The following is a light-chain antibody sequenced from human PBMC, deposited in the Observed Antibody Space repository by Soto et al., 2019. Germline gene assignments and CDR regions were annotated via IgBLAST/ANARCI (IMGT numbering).Light chain of an antibody. CDR2: GAS. CDR1: QSVSNN. CDR3: QQYNNWPPSIT. J-gene: IGKJ5*01. V-gene: IGKV3-15*01. Sequence: EIVMTQSPATLSVSPGERATLSCRASQSVSNNLAWYQQTPGQAPRLLIYGASTRDTGIPPRFSGSGSGTEFTLTITSLQSEDFAVYYCQQYNNWPPSITFGQGTRLEIK.